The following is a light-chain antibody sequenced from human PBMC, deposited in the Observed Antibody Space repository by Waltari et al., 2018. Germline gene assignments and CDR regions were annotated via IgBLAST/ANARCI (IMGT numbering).Light chain of an antibody. V-gene: IGKV3-11*01. CDR1: QSVRSY. Sequence: EIVLTQSPATLSLSPGERATLSCRASQSVRSYLAWYQQKPGQATRLLIYVASKRATGSPARFSGSGSGTDFTLTISSLEPEDFAVYYCQQRYSWPLTFGGGTKVEIK. CDR3: QQRYSWPLT. CDR2: VAS. J-gene: IGKJ4*01.